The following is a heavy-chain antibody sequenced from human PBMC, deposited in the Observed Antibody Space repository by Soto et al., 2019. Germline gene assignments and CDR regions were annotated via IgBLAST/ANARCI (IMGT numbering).Heavy chain of an antibody. Sequence: GGSLRLSCAASGFTFSSYDMHWVRQATGKGLEWVSAIGTAGDTYYPGSVKGRFTISRDNSENSLYLHMNSLRAEDTGRYFCAKEIFAGAYAATSAFDLWGQGTLVTVSS. J-gene: IGHJ4*02. CDR3: AKEIFAGAYAATSAFDL. CDR1: GFTFSSYD. V-gene: IGHV3-13*01. CDR2: IGTAGDT. D-gene: IGHD2-8*01.